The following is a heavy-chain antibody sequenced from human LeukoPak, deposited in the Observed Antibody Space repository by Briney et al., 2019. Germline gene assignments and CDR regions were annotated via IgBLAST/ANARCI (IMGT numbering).Heavy chain of an antibody. J-gene: IGHJ6*03. CDR3: ARERSRGELLSYYYMDV. Sequence: PSETLSLTCTVSGGSISSYYWSWIRQPPGKGLEWIGYIYYSGSTNYNPSLKSRVTISVDTSKNQFSLKLSSVTAADTAVYYCARERSRGELLSYYYMDVWGKGTTVTVSS. CDR1: GGSISSYY. CDR2: IYYSGST. V-gene: IGHV4-59*01. D-gene: IGHD2/OR15-2a*01.